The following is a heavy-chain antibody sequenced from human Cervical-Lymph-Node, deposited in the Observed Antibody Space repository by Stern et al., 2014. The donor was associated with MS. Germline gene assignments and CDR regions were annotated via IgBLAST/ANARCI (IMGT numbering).Heavy chain of an antibody. CDR3: ARARKGFDYGDYGYWYFDL. V-gene: IGHV3-13*01. CDR1: GFTFSIYD. CDR2: IATAGDT. Sequence: VQLVESGGGLVQPGGSLRLSCAASGFTFSIYDMHWVRQGTGKGLEWVSGIATAGDTYYPGSVKGRFTISRENAKNSLYLQMNSLRAGDTAVYYCARARKGFDYGDYGYWYFDLWGRGTLVTVSS. D-gene: IGHD4-17*01. J-gene: IGHJ2*01.